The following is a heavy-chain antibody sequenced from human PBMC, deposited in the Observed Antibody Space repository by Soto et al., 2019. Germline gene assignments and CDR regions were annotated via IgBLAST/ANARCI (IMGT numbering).Heavy chain of an antibody. CDR2: IWYDGSNK. CDR3: ARDVGSWYAFDI. V-gene: IGHV3-33*07. D-gene: IGHD6-13*01. CDR1: GVTVSRYG. J-gene: IGHJ3*02. Sequence: ALRLCCGGSGVTVSRYGMDGVRQAPGKGLEWVAVIWYDGSNKYYADSVKGRFTISRDNSKNTLYLQMNSLRAEDTAVYYCARDVGSWYAFDIWGQGTMVTVSS.